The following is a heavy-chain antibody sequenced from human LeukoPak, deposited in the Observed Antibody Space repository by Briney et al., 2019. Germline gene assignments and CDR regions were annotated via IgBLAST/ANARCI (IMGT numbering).Heavy chain of an antibody. V-gene: IGHV4-61*02. CDR1: GGSISSGSYD. CDR2: IYTSGST. D-gene: IGHD3-22*01. Sequence: SETLSLTCTVSGGSISSGSYDWTWLRQPAGKGLEWIGRIYTSGSTNYNPSLKRRVTISVDTSKNHFSLKLSSVTAADTAVYYCARVTTGGYYNCWGQGTLVTVSS. CDR3: ARVTTGGYYNC. J-gene: IGHJ4*02.